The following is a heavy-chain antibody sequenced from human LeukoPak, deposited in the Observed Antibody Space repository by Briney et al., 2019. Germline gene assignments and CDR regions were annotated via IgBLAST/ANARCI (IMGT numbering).Heavy chain of an antibody. D-gene: IGHD1-26*01. J-gene: IGHJ4*02. Sequence: GESLKISCKGSGYSFTTYWIGWVRQMPGKGLEWMGIIYPGDSNIRYSPSFQGQVTISADKSISTAYLQWSSLKASDSAIYYCARRGGSLNYFDSWGQGTLVTVSS. CDR2: IYPGDSNI. CDR3: ARRGGSLNYFDS. V-gene: IGHV5-51*01. CDR1: GYSFTTYW.